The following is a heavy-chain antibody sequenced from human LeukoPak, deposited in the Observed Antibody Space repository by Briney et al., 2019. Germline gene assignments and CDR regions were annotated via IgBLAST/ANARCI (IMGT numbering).Heavy chain of an antibody. CDR3: ARAIHNWNDAGAFDI. CDR1: GGSISSSSYY. D-gene: IGHD1-20*01. Sequence: PSETLSLTCTVSGGSISSSSYYWGWIRQPPGKGLEWIGTIYCSGSTYYNPSLKSRVTISVGTSKNQFSLKLSSVTAADTAVYYCARAIHNWNDAGAFDIWGQGTMVTVSS. J-gene: IGHJ3*02. V-gene: IGHV4-39*07. CDR2: IYCSGST.